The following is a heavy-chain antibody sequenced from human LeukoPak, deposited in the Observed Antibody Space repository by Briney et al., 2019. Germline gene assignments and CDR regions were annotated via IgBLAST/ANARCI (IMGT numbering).Heavy chain of an antibody. CDR3: AKDPPHSDRSIYSDNS. CDR2: ISADDGDI. Sequence: AGGSLRLSCAASGFIFSNNIMNWVRQAPGKGLEWVSVISADDGDIYYADSVNGRFTISRDNSKNTLHLQMDSLRAEDTAVYYCAKDPPHSDRSIYSDNSWGQGTLVTVSS. D-gene: IGHD3-22*01. J-gene: IGHJ4*02. V-gene: IGHV3-23*01. CDR1: GFIFSNNI.